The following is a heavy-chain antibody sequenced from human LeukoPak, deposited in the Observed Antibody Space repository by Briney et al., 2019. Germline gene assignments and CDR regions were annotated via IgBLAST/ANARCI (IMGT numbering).Heavy chain of an antibody. CDR1: GFTFSSYG. D-gene: IGHD2-15*01. Sequence: GGSLRLSCAASGFTFSSYGMHWVRQAPGKGLEWVAFIRYDGSNKYYADSVKGRFTISRDNSKNTLYLQMNSLRAEDTAVYYCAKNGDRGAYCSGGSCYPYYYYYMDVWGKGTTVTISS. CDR2: IRYDGSNK. J-gene: IGHJ6*03. CDR3: AKNGDRGAYCSGGSCYPYYYYYMDV. V-gene: IGHV3-30*02.